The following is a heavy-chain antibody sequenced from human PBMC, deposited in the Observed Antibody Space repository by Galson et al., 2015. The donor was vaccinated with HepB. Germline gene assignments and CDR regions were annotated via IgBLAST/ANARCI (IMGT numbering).Heavy chain of an antibody. J-gene: IGHJ6*02. Sequence: PALVKPTQTLTLTCTFSGFSLNTRGIFMGWFRQPPGKALEWLARFDWDGATYYNTHLKASLTVSKDTSRNQVVLTMANVAPEDTGTYSSGRMRLPNYGVDVWGPATTVIVSS. CDR2: FDWDGAT. V-gene: IGHV2-70*11. CDR3: GRMRLPNYGVDV. CDR1: GFSLNTRGIF.